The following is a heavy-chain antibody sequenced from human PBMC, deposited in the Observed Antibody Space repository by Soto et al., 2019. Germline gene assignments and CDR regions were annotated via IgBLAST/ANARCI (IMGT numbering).Heavy chain of an antibody. D-gene: IGHD2-15*01. CDR3: ARFCSGGSCYLDY. CDR1: GGTFSSYT. J-gene: IGHJ4*02. Sequence: QVQLVQSGAEVKKPGSSVKVSCKASGGTFSSYTISWVRQAPGQGLEWMGRIIPILGIANYAQKFQGRVTITADKSTSTAYMELSSLRSDDTAVYYCARFCSGGSCYLDYWGQGTLVTVSS. CDR2: IIPILGIA. V-gene: IGHV1-69*02.